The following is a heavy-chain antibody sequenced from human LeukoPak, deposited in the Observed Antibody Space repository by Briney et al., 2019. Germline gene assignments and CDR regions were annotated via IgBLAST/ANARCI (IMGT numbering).Heavy chain of an antibody. V-gene: IGHV4-59*01. D-gene: IGHD6-13*01. J-gene: IGHJ3*02. CDR1: GGSISGYY. CDR3: ARDRVGAAAGTLVDEDTAMAPVWGDDAFDT. CDR2: IYYSGST. Sequence: PSETLSLTCTVSGGSISGYYWSWIRQPPGKGLEWIGYIYYSGSTNYNPSLKSRVTISVDTSKNQFSLKLSSVTAADTAVYYCARDRVGAAAGTLVDEDTAMAPVWGDDAFDTWGQGTMVTVSS.